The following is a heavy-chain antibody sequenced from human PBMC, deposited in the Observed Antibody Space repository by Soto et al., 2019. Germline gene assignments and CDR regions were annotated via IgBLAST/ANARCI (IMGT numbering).Heavy chain of an antibody. CDR1: GYTFTSTW. D-gene: IGHD3-16*01. Sequence: QVQLVQSGAEVKKPGASVKVSCKASGYTFTSTWMHWVRQAPGQGLEWMGIINPNGGRTISAEKFQGRLPITRDTSTATDYMELSSLRSEDTAMYYCARDQSWSDTYWWLDAWGQGTLVTVSS. CDR2: INPNGGRT. J-gene: IGHJ5*02. CDR3: ARDQSWSDTYWWLDA. V-gene: IGHV1-46*01.